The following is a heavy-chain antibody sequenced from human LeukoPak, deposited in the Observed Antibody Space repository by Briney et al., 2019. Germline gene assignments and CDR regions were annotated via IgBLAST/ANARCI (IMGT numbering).Heavy chain of an antibody. Sequence: TGGSLRLSCAASGFTVSSNYMSWVRQAPGKGLEWVSVIYSGGSTNYADSVKGRFTISRDNSKNTLYLQMNSLRAEDTAVYYCAREAIWFGGLIDYWGQGTLVTVSS. CDR1: GFTVSSNY. D-gene: IGHD3-10*01. J-gene: IGHJ4*02. CDR2: IYSGGST. V-gene: IGHV3-66*01. CDR3: AREAIWFGGLIDY.